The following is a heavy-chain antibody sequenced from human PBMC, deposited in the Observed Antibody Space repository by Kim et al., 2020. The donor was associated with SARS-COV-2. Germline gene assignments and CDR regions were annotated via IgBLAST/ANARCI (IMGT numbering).Heavy chain of an antibody. CDR1: GGSISSSSYY. V-gene: IGHV4-39*01. CDR3: ARQKTGYYYTLSPSIHFDY. Sequence: SETLSLTCTVSGGSISSSSYYWGWIRQPPGKGLEWIGSIYYSGSTYYNPSLKSRVTISVDTSKNQFSLKLSSVTAADTAVYYCARQKTGYYYTLSPSIHFDYWGQGTLVTVSS. CDR2: IYYSGST. J-gene: IGHJ4*02. D-gene: IGHD3-22*01.